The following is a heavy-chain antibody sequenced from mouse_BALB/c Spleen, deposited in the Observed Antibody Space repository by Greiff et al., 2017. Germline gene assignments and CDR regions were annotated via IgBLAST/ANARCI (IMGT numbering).Heavy chain of an antibody. J-gene: IGHJ1*01. V-gene: IGHV5-4*02. D-gene: IGHD1-1*01. CDR3: ARDEYYGSTSYWYFDV. CDR1: GFTFSDYY. Sequence: EVQRVESGGGLVKPGGSLKLSCAASGFTFSDYYMYWVRQTPEKRLEWVATISDGGSYTYYPDSVKGRFTISRDNAKNNLYLQMSSLKSEDTAMYYCARDEYYGSTSYWYFDVWGAGTTVTVSS. CDR2: ISDGGSYT.